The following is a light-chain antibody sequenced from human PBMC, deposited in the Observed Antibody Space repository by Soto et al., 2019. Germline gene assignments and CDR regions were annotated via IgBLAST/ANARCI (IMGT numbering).Light chain of an antibody. CDR1: RGISTW. CDR2: SAS. CDR3: QQVHSFPYT. J-gene: IGKJ3*01. Sequence: DSQMTHSPPSVSASIGDSVTITCRASRGISTWLAWYQQKPGKAPKLLVFSASTLQGGVPSRFSGSGSGTDFTLTISSLQPEDVAAYYCQQVHSFPYTFGPGTTVDLK. V-gene: IGKV1-12*01.